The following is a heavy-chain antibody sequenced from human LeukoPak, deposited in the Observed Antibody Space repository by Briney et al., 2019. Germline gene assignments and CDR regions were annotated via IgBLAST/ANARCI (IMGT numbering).Heavy chain of an antibody. D-gene: IGHD6-19*01. CDR1: GYTFTGYY. CDR2: INPNSGGT. Sequence: GASVKVSCKASGYTFTGYYMHWVRQAPGQGLEWMGRINPNSGGTNYAQEFQGRVTMTRDTSISTAYMELSRLRSEDTAVYYCARVSHSSLDYWGQGTLVTVSS. CDR3: ARVSHSSLDY. J-gene: IGHJ4*02. V-gene: IGHV1-2*06.